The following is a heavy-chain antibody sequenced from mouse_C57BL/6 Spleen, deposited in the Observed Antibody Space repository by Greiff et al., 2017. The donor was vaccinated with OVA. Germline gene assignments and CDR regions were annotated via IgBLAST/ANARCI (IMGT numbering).Heavy chain of an antibody. CDR2: INPNNGGT. CDR3: ARGTIRHFDV. Sequence: VQLQQSGPELVKPGASVKIPCKASGYTFTDYNMDWVKQSHGKSLEWIGDINPNNGGTIYNQKFKGKATLTVDKSSSTAYMELRSLTSEDTAVYYCARGTIRHFDVWGTGTTVTVSS. D-gene: IGHD2-12*01. V-gene: IGHV1-18*01. J-gene: IGHJ1*03. CDR1: GYTFTDYN.